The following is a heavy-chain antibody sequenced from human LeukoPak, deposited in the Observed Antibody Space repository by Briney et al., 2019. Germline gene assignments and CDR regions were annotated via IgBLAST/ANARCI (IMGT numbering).Heavy chain of an antibody. CDR2: ISGSGNTM. V-gene: IGHV3-11*04. CDR3: ARDAGIDGTDFDY. D-gene: IGHD5-24*01. Sequence: GGSLRLSCAASGFTFSDYYMSWIRQAPGKGLEWISYISGSGNTMYYADSVKGRFTISRDNAKDSLSLQLNSLRVEDTAVYYCARDAGIDGTDFDYWGQGALVTVSS. J-gene: IGHJ4*02. CDR1: GFTFSDYY.